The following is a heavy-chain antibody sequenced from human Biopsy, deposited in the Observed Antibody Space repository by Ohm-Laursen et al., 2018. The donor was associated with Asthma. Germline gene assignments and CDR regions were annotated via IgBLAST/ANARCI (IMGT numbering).Heavy chain of an antibody. CDR2: ISFDGSNK. D-gene: IGHD1-26*01. CDR3: AKDVFPGWELRRGPDY. Sequence: SLRLSCAASGFTFSNYGMHWVRQAPGKGLDWVAVISFDGSNKNYTDSVKGRFTISRDNSRNKLHLQMNSLRAEDTAVYYCAKDVFPGWELRRGPDYWGQGTLVTVSS. CDR1: GFTFSNYG. V-gene: IGHV3-30*18. J-gene: IGHJ4*02.